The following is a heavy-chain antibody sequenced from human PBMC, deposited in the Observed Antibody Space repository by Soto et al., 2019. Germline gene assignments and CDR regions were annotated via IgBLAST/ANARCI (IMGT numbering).Heavy chain of an antibody. D-gene: IGHD3-10*01. J-gene: IGHJ4*02. CDR2: IIPIFGTA. CDR3: ARDVRYYGSGRFSPAASTFDY. CDR1: GGTFSSYA. Sequence: SVKVSCKASGGTFSSYAISWVRQAPGQGLEWMGGIIPIFGTANYAQKFQGRVTITADESTSTAYMELSSLRSEDTAVYYCARDVRYYGSGRFSPAASTFDYWGQGTLVTVS. V-gene: IGHV1-69*13.